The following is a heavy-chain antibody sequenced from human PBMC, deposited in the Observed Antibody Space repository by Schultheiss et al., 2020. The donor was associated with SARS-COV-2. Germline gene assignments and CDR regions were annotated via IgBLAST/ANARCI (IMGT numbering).Heavy chain of an antibody. CDR3: ARASEYYFDY. D-gene: IGHD1-26*01. J-gene: IGHJ4*02. CDR2: IYYSGST. Sequence: SETLSLTCTVSGGSISSSSYYWGWIRQPPGKGLEWIGSIYYSGSTYYNPSLKSRVTISVDTSKNQFSLKLSSVTAADTAVYYCARASEYYFDYWGQGTLVTVSS. V-gene: IGHV4-39*01. CDR1: GGSISSSSYY.